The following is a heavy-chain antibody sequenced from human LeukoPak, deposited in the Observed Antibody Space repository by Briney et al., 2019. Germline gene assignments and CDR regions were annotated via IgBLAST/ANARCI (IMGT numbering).Heavy chain of an antibody. Sequence: PSETLSLTCTVSGGSISNYYWSWIRQPPGKGLEWIGHIYYSGNTNYTPSLRSRVTVSVDTSKNQFSLKLSSVTAADTAVYYRARGRAYYDSTGYYYWGQGTLVTVSS. CDR2: IYYSGNT. J-gene: IGHJ4*02. CDR1: GGSISNYY. D-gene: IGHD3-22*01. V-gene: IGHV4-59*01. CDR3: ARGRAYYDSTGYYY.